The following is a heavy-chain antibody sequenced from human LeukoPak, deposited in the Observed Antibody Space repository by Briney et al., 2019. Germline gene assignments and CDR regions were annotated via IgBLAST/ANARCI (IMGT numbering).Heavy chain of an antibody. J-gene: IGHJ4*02. Sequence: SETLSLTCTVSGGSISSYYWSWIRQPPGKGLEWIGYIYYSGSTYYNPSLKSRVTISVDTSKNQFSLKLSSVTAADTAVYYCARRITYGRTFDYWGQGILVTVSS. D-gene: IGHD2-15*01. V-gene: IGHV4-59*06. CDR3: ARRITYGRTFDY. CDR2: IYYSGST. CDR1: GGSISSYY.